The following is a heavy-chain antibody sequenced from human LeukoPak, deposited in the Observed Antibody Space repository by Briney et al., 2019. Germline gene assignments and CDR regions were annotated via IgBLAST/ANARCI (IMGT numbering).Heavy chain of an antibody. D-gene: IGHD4-23*01. CDR2: ICSGGST. CDR3: ARRNYGGTLDY. V-gene: IGHV4-39*01. J-gene: IGHJ4*02. Sequence: SETLSLTCTVSGGSITSGSYYWAWIRQPPGKGLEWIGSICSGGSTYYHPSLKSRVTISVDTSQKQFSLTLPSVTAADTAVYYCARRNYGGTLDYWGQGTLVTVSS. CDR1: GGSITSGSYY.